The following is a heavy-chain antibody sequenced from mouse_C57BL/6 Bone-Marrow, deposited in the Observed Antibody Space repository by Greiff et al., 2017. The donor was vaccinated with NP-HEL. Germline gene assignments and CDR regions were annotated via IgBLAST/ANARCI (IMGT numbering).Heavy chain of an antibody. J-gene: IGHJ2*01. CDR1: GYTFTSYW. Sequence: QVQLQQPGAELVKPGASVPMSCKASGYTFTSYWITWVQQTPGQGLEWIGDIYPGSGSTNYKEKFKSKATLTVDTSSSTAYMQLSSLTSEDSAVYYCARVCSLLYYFDYWGQGTTLTVSS. V-gene: IGHV1-55*01. CDR2: IYPGSGST. CDR3: ARVCSLLYYFDY. D-gene: IGHD2-10*01.